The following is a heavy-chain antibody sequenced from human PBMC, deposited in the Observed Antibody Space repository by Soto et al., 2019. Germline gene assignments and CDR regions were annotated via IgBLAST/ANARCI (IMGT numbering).Heavy chain of an antibody. CDR3: ARGLILWFGEFSRRGGYYYYMDV. V-gene: IGHV4-34*01. D-gene: IGHD3-10*01. CDR1: GGSFRGYQ. J-gene: IGHJ6*03. Sequence: QVQLQQWGAGLLKPSETLSLTCAVYGGSFRGYQWTWIRQTPGTWLEWIGEINDSGNINYNPSLKSRVTILVDTPKKQISLKLSSVTAADTAVYYCARGLILWFGEFSRRGGYYYYMDVWGKGTTVTVTS. CDR2: INDSGNI.